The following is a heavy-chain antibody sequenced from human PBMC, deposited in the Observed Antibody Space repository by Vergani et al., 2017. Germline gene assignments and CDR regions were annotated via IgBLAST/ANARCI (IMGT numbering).Heavy chain of an antibody. J-gene: IGHJ5*02. D-gene: IGHD3-10*01. CDR3: AHPPRGLLWFGELLS. Sequence: QVTLKESGPVLVKPTETLTLTCTVSGFSLSNARMGVSWIRQPPGKALEWLALIYWNDDKRYSPSLKSRLTITKDTSKNQVVLTMTNMDPVDTATYYCAHPPRGLLWFGELLSWGQGTLVTVSS. CDR1: GFSLSNARMG. V-gene: IGHV2-5*08. CDR2: IYWNDDK.